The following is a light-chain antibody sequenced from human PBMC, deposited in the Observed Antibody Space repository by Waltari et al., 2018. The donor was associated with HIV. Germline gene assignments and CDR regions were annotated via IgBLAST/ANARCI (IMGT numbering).Light chain of an antibody. CDR1: SSNIENAN. CDR2: KNF. CDR3: VGWDSSLSAYV. J-gene: IGLJ1*01. Sequence: QSFLTTPPSASGTPGQTVTISCSGSSSNIENANVYWYQQLPGMTPKLLIYKNFLRPSGVPDRFAASKSGTSASLTISGLRSADEADYYCVGWDSSLSAYVFGAGTKVAVL. V-gene: IGLV1-47*01.